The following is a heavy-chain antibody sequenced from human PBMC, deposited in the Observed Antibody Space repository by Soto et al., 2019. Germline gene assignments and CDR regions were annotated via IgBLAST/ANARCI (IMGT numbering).Heavy chain of an antibody. CDR2: IYHSDSYT. J-gene: IGHJ4*02. CDR3: ARGGVSTSNFDY. D-gene: IGHD3-3*01. V-gene: IGHV5-51*01. Sequence: PLESLKISCKGSGYNFAGYWIAWVRQMPGKGLELIEIIYHSDSYTRYRPSFQGQVTISADKSISSAYLQWSSLRASDTAMDYCARGGVSTSNFDYWGQGTPVHVFS. CDR1: GYNFAGYW.